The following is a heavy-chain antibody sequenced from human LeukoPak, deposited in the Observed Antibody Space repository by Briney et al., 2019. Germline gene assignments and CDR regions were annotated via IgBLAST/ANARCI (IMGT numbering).Heavy chain of an antibody. CDR3: AAGPEGAFDI. V-gene: IGHV1-58*01. Sequence: GASVKVSCKASGFTFTSSAVQSVRQARGQRLEWIGWIVVGSGNTNYAQKFQERVTITRDMSTSTAYMELSSLRSEDTAVYYCAAGPEGAFDIWGQGTMVTVSS. D-gene: IGHD1-14*01. CDR1: GFTFTSSA. J-gene: IGHJ3*02. CDR2: IVVGSGNT.